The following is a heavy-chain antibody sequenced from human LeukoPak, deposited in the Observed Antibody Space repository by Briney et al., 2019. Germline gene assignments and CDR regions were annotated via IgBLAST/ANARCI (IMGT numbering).Heavy chain of an antibody. V-gene: IGHV4-59*01. CDR1: GGSISTYY. Sequence: SETLSLTCTVSGGSISTYYWTWIRQPPGKGLEWIGNIYYSGSTNYNPSLKSRVTISVDTSKNQFSLKLSSVTAADTAVYYCARGYDSSGYYQASYFDYWGQGTLVTVSS. CDR2: IYYSGST. CDR3: ARGYDSSGYYQASYFDY. D-gene: IGHD3-22*01. J-gene: IGHJ4*02.